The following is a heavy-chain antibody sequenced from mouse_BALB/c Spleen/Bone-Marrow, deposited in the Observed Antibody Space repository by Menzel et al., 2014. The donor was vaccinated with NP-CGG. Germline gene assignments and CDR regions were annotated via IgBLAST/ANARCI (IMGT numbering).Heavy chain of an antibody. Sequence: EVQLVESGPSLVKPSQTLSLTCSVTGDSITSCYWNWIRKIPGNKLEYMGYISNSGSTYYNPSLNSRISITRDTSKNXFCLQLNSVTTEDTATYYCATYDGYYFDYWGQGTTLTVSS. CDR3: ATYDGYYFDY. CDR1: GDSITSCY. J-gene: IGHJ2*01. CDR2: ISNSGST. V-gene: IGHV3-8*02. D-gene: IGHD1-2*01.